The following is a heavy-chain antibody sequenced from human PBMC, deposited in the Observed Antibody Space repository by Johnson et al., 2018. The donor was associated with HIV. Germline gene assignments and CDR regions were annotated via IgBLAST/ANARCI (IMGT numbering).Heavy chain of an antibody. CDR2: IYSGGST. CDR3: ARLPVTTNSEDAFEI. V-gene: IGHV3-53*01. D-gene: IGHD4-17*01. CDR1: GFTVSSNY. J-gene: IGHJ3*02. Sequence: VQLVESGGGVVQPGRSLRLSCAASGFTVSSNYMSWVRQAPGKGLEWVSVIYSGGSTYYADSVKGRFTISRDNSKNTLYLQMNSLRAEDTAIYYCARLPVTTNSEDAFEIWGQGTMVTVSS.